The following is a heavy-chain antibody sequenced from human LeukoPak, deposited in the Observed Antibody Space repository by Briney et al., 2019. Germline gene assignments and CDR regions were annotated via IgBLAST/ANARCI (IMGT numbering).Heavy chain of an antibody. V-gene: IGHV3-11*04. CDR2: ISSSGSPV. CDR3: ANSGSYYDWFDP. CDR1: GFTFSDYY. Sequence: GGSLRLSCATSGFTFSDYYMSWIRQAPGKGLEWVSYISSSGSPVYYADSVKGRFTISRDNAKNSLFLQMNSLRAEDTAVYYCANSGSYYDWFDPWGQGTLVTVSS. J-gene: IGHJ5*02. D-gene: IGHD1-26*01.